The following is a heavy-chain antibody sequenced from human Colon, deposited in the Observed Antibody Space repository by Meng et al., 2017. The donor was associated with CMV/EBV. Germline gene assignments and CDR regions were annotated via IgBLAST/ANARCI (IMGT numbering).Heavy chain of an antibody. CDR2: IIPILDVL. D-gene: IGHD5/OR15-5a*01. CDR3: AKASDMSTGYFAD. V-gene: IGHV1-69*02. Sequence: CKTSGGTFSSFSLNWVRQAPGQGLEWMGRIIPILDVLNYAQSFQGRITITGDKSTSTAYLELRSLRSEDTAMYYCAKASDMSTGYFADWGQGTLVTVSS. CDR1: GGTFSSFS. J-gene: IGHJ4*02.